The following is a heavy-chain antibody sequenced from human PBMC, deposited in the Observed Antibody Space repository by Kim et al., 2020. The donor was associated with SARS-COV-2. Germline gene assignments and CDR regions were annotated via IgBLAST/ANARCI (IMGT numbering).Heavy chain of an antibody. D-gene: IGHD3-22*01. CDR3: ARAGGGYYDSSGYDYFDY. CDR1: GYTFTGYY. V-gene: IGHV1-2*02. CDR2: INPNSGGT. J-gene: IGHJ4*02. Sequence: ASVKVSCKASGYTFTGYYMHWVRQAPGQGLEWMGWINPNSGGTNYAQKFQGRVTMTRDTSISTAYMELSRLRSDDTAVYYCARAGGGYYDSSGYDYFDYWGQGTLVTVSS.